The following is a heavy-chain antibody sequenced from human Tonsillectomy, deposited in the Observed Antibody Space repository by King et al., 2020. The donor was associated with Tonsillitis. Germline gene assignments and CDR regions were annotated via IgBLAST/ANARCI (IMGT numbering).Heavy chain of an antibody. Sequence: VQLVESGGGLVQPGGSLRLSCAASGFTFSSYAMSWVRQAPGKGLEWVSVIYSGGSSTYSADSVKGRFTISRDNSKNTLYLQMNSLRAEDTAVYYCAKDSGYCSGGSCWGDDAFDIWGQGTMVTVSS. CDR2: IYSGGSST. CDR1: GFTFSSYA. CDR3: AKDSGYCSGGSCWGDDAFDI. J-gene: IGHJ3*02. V-gene: IGHV3-23*03. D-gene: IGHD2-15*01.